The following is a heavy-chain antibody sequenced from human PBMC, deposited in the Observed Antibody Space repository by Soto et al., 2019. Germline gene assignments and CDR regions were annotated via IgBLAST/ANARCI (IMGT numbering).Heavy chain of an antibody. CDR1: GGSVRSGGYF. CDR2: IYNTGST. CDR3: ARDNQYRGNDFVPRFDF. D-gene: IGHD5-12*01. Sequence: SETLSLTCTVSGGSVRSGGYFWSWIRQPPGKGLEWIGYIYNTGSTKYNPSLKSRVTISIDRSKNQFSLKLSSVTPADTAVYYCARDNQYRGNDFVPRFDFWGQGTLVTSPQ. J-gene: IGHJ4*02. V-gene: IGHV4-61*08.